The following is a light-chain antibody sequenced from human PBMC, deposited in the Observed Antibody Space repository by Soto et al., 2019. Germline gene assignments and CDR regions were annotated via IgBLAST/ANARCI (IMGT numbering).Light chain of an antibody. CDR2: SNN. J-gene: IGLJ3*02. V-gene: IGLV1-47*02. CDR1: SSNIGSNY. Sequence: QPVLTQPPSASGTPGQRVTISCSESSSNIGSNYVYWYQQLPGTAPKLLIYSNNQRPSGVPDRFSGSKSGTSASLAISGLRSEDEADYYCAAWDDSLSGWVFGGGTKVTVL. CDR3: AAWDDSLSGWV.